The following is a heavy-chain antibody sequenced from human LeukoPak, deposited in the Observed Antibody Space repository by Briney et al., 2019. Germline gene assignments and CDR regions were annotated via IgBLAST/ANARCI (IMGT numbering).Heavy chain of an antibody. J-gene: IGHJ4*02. CDR2: IYYTGTT. CDR3: ARDGLMVYAIDEPFDY. V-gene: IGHV4-39*07. CDR1: GGSFSSTSYY. Sequence: KPPETLSLTCAVSGGSFSSTSYYWGWIRQPPGKGLEWIGSIYYTGTTYYNPSLKGRVTISVDTSENQFSLKLSSVTAADTAVYYCARDGLMVYAIDEPFDYWGQGTLVSVSS. D-gene: IGHD2-8*01.